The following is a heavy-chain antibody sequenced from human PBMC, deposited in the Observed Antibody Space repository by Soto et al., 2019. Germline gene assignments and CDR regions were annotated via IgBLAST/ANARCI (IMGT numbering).Heavy chain of an antibody. Sequence: EVQLVESGGGLVQPGGSLRLSCAASGFTFSSYWMSWVRQAPGKGLEWVANIKQDGSEKYYVDSVKGRFTISRDNAKNSLYLQMNSLRAADTAVYYCSSNYGYYEEYFDDWGQGTLVTVSS. CDR3: SSNYGYYEEYFDD. CDR2: IKQDGSEK. CDR1: GFTFSSYW. D-gene: IGHD4-17*01. J-gene: IGHJ4*02. V-gene: IGHV3-7*05.